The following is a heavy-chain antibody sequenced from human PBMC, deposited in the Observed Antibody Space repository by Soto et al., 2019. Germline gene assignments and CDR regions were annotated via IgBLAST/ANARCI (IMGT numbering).Heavy chain of an antibody. CDR3: AREYYYGSGSYMDV. CDR2: INSDGSST. J-gene: IGHJ6*02. V-gene: IGHV3-74*01. Sequence: GGSLRLSCAASGFTFSRDWMHWVRQAPGKGLVWVSRINSDGSSTSYADSVKGRFTISRDNAKNTLYLQMNSLRAEDTAVYYCAREYYYGSGSYMDVWGQGTTVPVS. CDR1: GFTFSRDW. D-gene: IGHD3-10*01.